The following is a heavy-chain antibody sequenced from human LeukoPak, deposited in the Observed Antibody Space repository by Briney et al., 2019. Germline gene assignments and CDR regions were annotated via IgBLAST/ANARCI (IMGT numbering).Heavy chain of an antibody. CDR1: GFTFSGHW. J-gene: IGHJ3*02. Sequence: GGSLRLSCTASGFTFSGHWIHWVRQAPGMGLVWVSRINERGTDSMYAESVKGRFTISRDNAKNSLYLQMNSLRAEDTAVYYCAREGGSTVTTVGHAFDIWGQGTMVTVSS. CDR3: AREGGSTVTTVGHAFDI. CDR2: INERGTDS. V-gene: IGHV3-74*03. D-gene: IGHD4-17*01.